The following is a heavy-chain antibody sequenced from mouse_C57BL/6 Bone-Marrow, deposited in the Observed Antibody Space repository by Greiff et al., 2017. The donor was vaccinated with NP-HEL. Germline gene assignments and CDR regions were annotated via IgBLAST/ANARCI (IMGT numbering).Heavy chain of an antibody. CDR3: ARHDPPYYSSSYWYFDV. CDR2: FYPGSGSI. CDR1: GYTFTEYT. D-gene: IGHD1-1*01. Sequence: VQLQQSGAELVKPGASVKLSCKASGYTFTEYTIHWVKQRSGQGLEWIGWFYPGSGSIKYNEKFKDKATLTADKSSSTVYMELSRLTSEDSAVYFCARHDPPYYSSSYWYFDVWGTGTTVTVSS. J-gene: IGHJ1*03. V-gene: IGHV1-62-2*01.